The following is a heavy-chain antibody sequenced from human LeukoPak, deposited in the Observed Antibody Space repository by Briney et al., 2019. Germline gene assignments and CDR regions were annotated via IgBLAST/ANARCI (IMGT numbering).Heavy chain of an antibody. CDR1: GGSISSSSYY. Sequence: SETLSLTCTVSGGSISSSSYYWGWLRQPPGTGLEWIGEINHSGSTKYNPSLKSRVTISVDTSKNQFSLKLSSVTAADTAVYYCARGDYGGLGGYWGQGTLVTVSS. CDR3: ARGDYGGLGGY. J-gene: IGHJ4*02. CDR2: INHSGST. V-gene: IGHV4-39*07. D-gene: IGHD4-23*01.